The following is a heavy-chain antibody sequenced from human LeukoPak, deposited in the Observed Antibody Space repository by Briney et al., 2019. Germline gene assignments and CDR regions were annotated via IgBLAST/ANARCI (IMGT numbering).Heavy chain of an antibody. Sequence: GGSLRLSCAASGFTFSSYSMNWVRQAPGKVLEWVSSISSSSSYIYYADSVKGRFTISRDNAKNSLYLQMNSLRAEDTAVYYCARAGYRARIAAAGYDYWGQGTLVTVSS. CDR2: ISSSSSYI. CDR1: GFTFSSYS. J-gene: IGHJ4*02. V-gene: IGHV3-21*01. D-gene: IGHD6-13*01. CDR3: ARAGYRARIAAAGYDY.